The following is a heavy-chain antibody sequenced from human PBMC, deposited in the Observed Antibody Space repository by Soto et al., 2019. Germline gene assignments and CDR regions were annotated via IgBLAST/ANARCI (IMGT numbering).Heavy chain of an antibody. CDR2: IYYNGST. V-gene: IGHV4-30-4*01. CDR1: GGSISSGDYY. Sequence: SETLSLTCTVSGGSISSGDYYWSWIRQPPGKGLEWIGYIYYNGSTYYNPSLKSRVTISVDTSKNQFSPKLSSVTAADTAVYYCARVCYCSSNLCWFDPWGQGTLVTVSS. D-gene: IGHD2-2*01. CDR3: ARVCYCSSNLCWFDP. J-gene: IGHJ5*02.